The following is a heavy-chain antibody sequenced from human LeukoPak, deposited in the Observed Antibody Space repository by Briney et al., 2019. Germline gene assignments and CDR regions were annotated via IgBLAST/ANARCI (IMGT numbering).Heavy chain of an antibody. CDR2: ISSSSSYI. V-gene: IGHV3-21*01. J-gene: IGHJ4*02. D-gene: IGHD2-2*01. CDR3: ARDLTRPYIVVVPAAIDY. CDR1: GFTFSSYS. Sequence: GGSLRLSCAASGFTFSSYSMNWVRQAPGKGPEWVSSISSSSSYIYYADSVKGRFTISRDNAKNSLYLQMNSLRAEDTAVYYCARDLTRPYIVVVPAAIDYWGQGTLVTVSS.